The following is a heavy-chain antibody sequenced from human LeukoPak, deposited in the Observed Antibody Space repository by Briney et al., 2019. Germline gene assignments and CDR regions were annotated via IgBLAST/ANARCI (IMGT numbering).Heavy chain of an antibody. CDR3: LRGADGYGVFDY. J-gene: IGHJ4*02. CDR1: GFTVSSYY. CDR2: ISSSSTYI. V-gene: IGHV3-21*01. Sequence: GGSLRLSCAASGFTVSSYYMTWVRQAPGKGLEWVSSISSSSTYIYYADSVRGRFTVSRDNAKNTLYLQLNSLTIEDTAVYYCLRGADGYGVFDYWGQGSLVTVSA. D-gene: IGHD5-24*01.